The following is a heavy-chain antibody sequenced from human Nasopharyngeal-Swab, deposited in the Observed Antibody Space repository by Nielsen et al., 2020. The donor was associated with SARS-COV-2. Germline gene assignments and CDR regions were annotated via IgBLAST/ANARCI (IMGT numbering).Heavy chain of an antibody. CDR1: GYTFTSYY. J-gene: IGHJ4*02. CDR3: ARGEKIMDPVRPFDY. V-gene: IGHV1-46*01. CDR2: INPSGGST. Sequence: ASVKVSCNASGYTFTSYYMHWVRQAPGQGLEWMGIINPSGGSTSYEQKFQGRVTMTRDTSTSTVYMELSSLRSEDTAVYYCARGEKIMDPVRPFDYWGQGTLVTVSS. D-gene: IGHD3-16*01.